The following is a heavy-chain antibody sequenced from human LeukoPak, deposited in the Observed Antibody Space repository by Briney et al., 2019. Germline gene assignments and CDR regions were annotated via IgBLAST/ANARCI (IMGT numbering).Heavy chain of an antibody. CDR1: GYTFTGYY. J-gene: IGHJ4*02. D-gene: IGHD3-22*01. V-gene: IGHV1-2*02. CDR2: INPNSGGT. Sequence: GASVKVSCKASGYTFTGYYMHWVRQAPGQGLEWMGWINPNSGGTNYAQKFQGRVTMTRDTSISTAYMELSRLRSDDTAVYCCARGGDYYDSSGYYKLGDYWGQGTLVTVSS. CDR3: ARGGDYYDSSGYYKLGDY.